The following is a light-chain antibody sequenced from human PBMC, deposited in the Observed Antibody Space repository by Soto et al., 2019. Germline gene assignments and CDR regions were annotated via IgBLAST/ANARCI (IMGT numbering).Light chain of an antibody. Sequence: EIVMTQSTATLSVSPGERATLSCRASQSVSSNLAWYQQKPGQAPRLLIYGASTRATGIPARFSGSGSGTEFTLTISSLQSEDFAVYYCQQYNNWPPLLTFGGGTKVDIK. CDR1: QSVSSN. CDR2: GAS. J-gene: IGKJ4*01. V-gene: IGKV3-15*01. CDR3: QQYNNWPPLLT.